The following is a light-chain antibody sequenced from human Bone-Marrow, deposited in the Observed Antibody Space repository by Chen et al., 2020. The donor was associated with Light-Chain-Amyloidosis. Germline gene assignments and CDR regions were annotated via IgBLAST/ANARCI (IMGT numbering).Light chain of an antibody. CDR3: QVYNRSPPMCS. Sequence: ILLTQSPDTLSLSPGATATLSCRASQSISSDYLAWYQQKPGQAPRLFISGASSRATGIPDRFRGSGSGTDFTLTSNRLEPEDFAVYYGQVYNRSPPMCSFGQGTKLEIK. CDR1: QSISSDY. V-gene: IGKV3-20*01. CDR2: GAS. J-gene: IGKJ2*04.